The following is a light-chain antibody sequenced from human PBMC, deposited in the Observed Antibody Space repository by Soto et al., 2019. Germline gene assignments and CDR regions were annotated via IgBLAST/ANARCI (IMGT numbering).Light chain of an antibody. Sequence: DIVMTQSPDSLTVSLGERATINCKSSQSVFYSTNNKNYLAWYQQKPGQPPKLLIYWASTRESGVPDRFSGSGSGTDFTLAISSLQAENVAVYYCQQYYSTPPLFAPATKVDIK. CDR2: WAS. CDR3: QQYYSTPPL. V-gene: IGKV4-1*01. J-gene: IGKJ3*01. CDR1: QSVFYSTNNKNY.